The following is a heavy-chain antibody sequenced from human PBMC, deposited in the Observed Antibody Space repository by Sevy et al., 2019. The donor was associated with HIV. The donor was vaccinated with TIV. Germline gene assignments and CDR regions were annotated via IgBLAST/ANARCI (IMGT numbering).Heavy chain of an antibody. CDR3: AREGYYYRSGTYRPPNYYGMDV. J-gene: IGHJ6*02. Sequence: ASVKVSCKASGYTFSSYGISWVRQAPGQGLEWMGWISDYNGYTNYAHKFQGRVTMSTETSTRTAYWELRGLRSDDTVVYFCAREGYYYRSGTYRPPNYYGMDVWGQGTAVTVSS. CDR1: GYTFSSYG. D-gene: IGHD3-10*01. CDR2: ISDYNGYT. V-gene: IGHV1-18*01.